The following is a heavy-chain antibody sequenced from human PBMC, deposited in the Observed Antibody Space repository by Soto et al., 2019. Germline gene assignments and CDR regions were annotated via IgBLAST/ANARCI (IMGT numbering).Heavy chain of an antibody. V-gene: IGHV3-23*01. CDR1: GFTFSSYA. CDR3: AKYDSSGYYYGYFDY. Sequence: EVQLLESGGGLVQPGGSLRLSCAASGFTFSSYAMSWVRQAPGKGLEWVSAISGSGGSTYYADSVKGRFTISRDNSKNTLYLQMNILRAEDTAVYYCAKYDSSGYYYGYFDYWGQGTLVTVSS. D-gene: IGHD3-22*01. CDR2: ISGSGGST. J-gene: IGHJ4*02.